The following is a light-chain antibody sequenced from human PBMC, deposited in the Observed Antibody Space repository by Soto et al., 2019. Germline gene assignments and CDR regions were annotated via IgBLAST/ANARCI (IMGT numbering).Light chain of an antibody. Sequence: QSALTQPRSVSGSPGQSVALSCTGTSSNVGGYNYVSWYQQHPGKAPKLMIYDVSKRPSGVPDRFSVSKSGNTASLTISGLQAEDEAHYYCGSYARGRIWVFGGGTKVTVL. J-gene: IGLJ3*02. V-gene: IGLV2-11*01. CDR3: GSYARGRIWV. CDR2: DVS. CDR1: SSNVGGYNY.